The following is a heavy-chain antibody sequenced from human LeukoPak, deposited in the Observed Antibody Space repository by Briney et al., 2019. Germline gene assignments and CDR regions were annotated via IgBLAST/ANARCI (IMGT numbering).Heavy chain of an antibody. Sequence: GGSLRLSCAASGFTFSSYSMNWVRQAPGKGLEWVSAISGSGGSTYYADSVKGRFTISRDNSKNTLYLQMNSLRAEDTAVYYCAKESGRGIAARPYWGQGTLVTVSS. V-gene: IGHV3-23*01. CDR2: ISGSGGST. J-gene: IGHJ4*02. CDR3: AKESGRGIAARPY. CDR1: GFTFSSYS. D-gene: IGHD6-6*01.